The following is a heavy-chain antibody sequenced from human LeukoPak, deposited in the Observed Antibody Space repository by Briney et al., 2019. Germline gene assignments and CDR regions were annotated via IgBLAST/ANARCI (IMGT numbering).Heavy chain of an antibody. Sequence: GGSLRPSCAASGFTFEDYAMHWVRQAPGKGLEWVSGISWNSGTIGYADSVKGRFTISRDNAKNSLYLQMNSLRVEDTALYYCAKDKWSGAVKFNWFDPWGQGTLVTVSS. D-gene: IGHD6-19*01. CDR2: ISWNSGTI. CDR3: AKDKWSGAVKFNWFDP. CDR1: GFTFEDYA. V-gene: IGHV3-9*01. J-gene: IGHJ5*02.